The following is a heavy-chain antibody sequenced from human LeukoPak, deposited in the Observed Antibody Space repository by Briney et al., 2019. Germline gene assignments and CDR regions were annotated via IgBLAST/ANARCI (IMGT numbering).Heavy chain of an antibody. CDR3: ARQCCSSTSCYLNDTPFDY. CDR1: GGSFSGYY. Sequence: SETLSLTCAVYGGSFSGYYWSWIRQPPGKGLEWIGEINHSGSTNYNPSLKSRLTISVDTSKHQFSLKLSSVTAADTAVYYCARQCCSSTSCYLNDTPFDYWGQGTLVTVSS. D-gene: IGHD2-2*01. CDR2: INHSGST. V-gene: IGHV4-34*01. J-gene: IGHJ4*02.